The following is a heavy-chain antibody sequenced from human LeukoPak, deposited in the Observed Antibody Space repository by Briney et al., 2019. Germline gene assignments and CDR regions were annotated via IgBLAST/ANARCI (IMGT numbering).Heavy chain of an antibody. J-gene: IGHJ3*02. CDR2: IYPGDSDT. Sequence: GESLKISCKGSGYSFTSYWIGWVRQMPGKGLEWMGIIYPGDSDTRYSPSFQDQVTISADKSISTAYLQWSSLKASDTAMYYCARRGGMYYYDSTGAFDIWGQGTMVTVSS. V-gene: IGHV5-51*01. CDR3: ARRGGMYYYDSTGAFDI. CDR1: GYSFTSYW. D-gene: IGHD3-22*01.